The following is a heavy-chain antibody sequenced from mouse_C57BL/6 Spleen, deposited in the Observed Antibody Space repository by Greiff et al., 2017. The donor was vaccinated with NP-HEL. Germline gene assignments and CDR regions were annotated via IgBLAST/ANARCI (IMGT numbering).Heavy chain of an antibody. Sequence: QVQLKQPGAELVKPGASVKLSCKASGYTFTSYWMQWVKQRPGQGLEWIGEIDPSDNYTNYNQKFKGKATLTVDTSSSTAYMQLSSLTSEDSAVYYCARGYYGSWLDYWGQGTTLTVSS. D-gene: IGHD1-1*01. CDR1: GYTFTSYW. CDR2: IDPSDNYT. V-gene: IGHV1-50*01. J-gene: IGHJ2*01. CDR3: ARGYYGSWLDY.